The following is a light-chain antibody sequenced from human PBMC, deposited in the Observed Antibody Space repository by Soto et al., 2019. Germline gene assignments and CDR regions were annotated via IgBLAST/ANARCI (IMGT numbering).Light chain of an antibody. CDR3: QQHNQWPIT. CDR1: QSAGNF. Sequence: DRLITRASTTLCLSPGETASLSWRASQSAGNFLAWYQQKPGQAPRLLIYYISTRATGIPARFSGSGSGTEFTLTINSLQSEDSAVYYCQQHNQWPITFGQGTRREIK. CDR2: YIS. V-gene: IGKV3D-15*01. J-gene: IGKJ5*01.